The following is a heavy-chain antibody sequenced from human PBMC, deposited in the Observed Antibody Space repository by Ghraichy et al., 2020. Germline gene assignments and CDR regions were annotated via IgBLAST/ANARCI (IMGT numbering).Heavy chain of an antibody. CDR1: GFSLTTSGVG. CDR2: IYWDDDK. D-gene: IGHD1-7*01. Sequence: SGPTLVKPTQTLTLTCTFSGFSLTTSGVGVGWIRQPPGKALEWLAFIYWDDDKRYSPSLRSRLTITKDTSKNQVVLTMTNMDPVDTATYYCAHRLIGKSAWNYGDFDYWGQGTLVTVSS. CDR3: AHRLIGKSAWNYGDFDY. J-gene: IGHJ4*02. V-gene: IGHV2-5*02.